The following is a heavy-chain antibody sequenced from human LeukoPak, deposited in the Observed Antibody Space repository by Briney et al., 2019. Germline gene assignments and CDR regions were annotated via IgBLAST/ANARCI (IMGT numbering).Heavy chain of an antibody. CDR3: TRDSQGSGIYSVDY. CDR2: IKYDGSEK. J-gene: IGHJ4*02. CDR1: EFTLSSHW. V-gene: IGHV3-7*05. Sequence: PGGSLRLSCVAPEFTLSSHWMSWVRQAPGKGLEWVANIKYDGSEKYYVDSVKGRFTISRDNAKNSLFLQMNSLRADDTAVYWCTRDSQGSGIYSVDYWGQGTLVTVSS. D-gene: IGHD3-10*01.